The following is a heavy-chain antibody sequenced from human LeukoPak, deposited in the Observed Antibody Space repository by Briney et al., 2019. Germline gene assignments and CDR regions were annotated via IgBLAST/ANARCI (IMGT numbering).Heavy chain of an antibody. D-gene: IGHD6-13*01. J-gene: IGHJ4*02. V-gene: IGHV4-4*07. CDR3: ARGQARPGTFSSRQQLVRSAKKPNYFDY. Sequence: PSETLSLTCTVSGGSISSYYWSWIRQPAGKGLEWIGRIYTGGSTNYSPSLKSRVTISVDTSKNQFSLKLSSVTAADTAVYYCARGQARPGTFSSRQQLVRSAKKPNYFDYWGQGTLVTVSS. CDR2: IYTGGST. CDR1: GGSISSYY.